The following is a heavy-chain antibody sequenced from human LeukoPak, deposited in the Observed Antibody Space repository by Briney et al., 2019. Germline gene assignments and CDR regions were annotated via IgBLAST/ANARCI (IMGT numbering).Heavy chain of an antibody. CDR1: SGSISSYY. CDR2: IYYSGGT. V-gene: IGHV4-59*01. D-gene: IGHD3-10*01. CDR3: ARVLLWFGEEYYMDV. Sequence: SETLSLTCSVSSGSISSYYWSWIRQPPGKGLEWIGYIYYSGGTNYNPSLKSRVTISVDTSKNQFSLKLSSVTAADTAVYYCARVLLWFGEEYYMDVWGKGTTVTISS. J-gene: IGHJ6*03.